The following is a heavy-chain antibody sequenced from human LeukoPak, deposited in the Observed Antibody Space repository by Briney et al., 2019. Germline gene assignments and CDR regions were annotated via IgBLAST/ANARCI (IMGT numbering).Heavy chain of an antibody. D-gene: IGHD3-10*01. CDR2: INPSGGGT. V-gene: IGHV1-46*01. CDR3: ARDSLYYGSGSYLGFDP. J-gene: IGHJ5*02. CDR1: GYTFTRYS. Sequence: ASVKVSCKASGYTFTRYSIHWVRQAPGQGLEWIGIINPSGGGTNYAQKLQGRVTMTTDTSTSTVYMELRSLRSDDTAVYYCARDSLYYGSGSYLGFDPWGQGTLVTVSS.